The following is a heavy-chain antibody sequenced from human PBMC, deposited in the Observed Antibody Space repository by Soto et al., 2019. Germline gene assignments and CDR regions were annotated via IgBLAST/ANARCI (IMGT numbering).Heavy chain of an antibody. CDR2: INHSGST. CDR1: GGSFSGYY. CDR3: ASTVVTATHDAFDI. D-gene: IGHD2-21*02. V-gene: IGHV4-34*01. Sequence: SETLSLTCAVYGGSFSGYYWSWIRQPPGKGLEWIGEINHSGSTNYNPSLESRVTISVDTSKNQFSLKLSSVTAADTAVYYCASTVVTATHDAFDIWGQGTMVTVSS. J-gene: IGHJ3*02.